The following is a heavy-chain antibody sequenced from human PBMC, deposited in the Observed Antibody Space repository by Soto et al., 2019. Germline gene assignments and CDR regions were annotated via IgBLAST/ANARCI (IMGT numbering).Heavy chain of an antibody. CDR3: ARESEDLTSNFDY. Sequence: NPEGSLRLSCAASGFTFTRYRMNWGRQAPGKGLEWVSSISSTTNYIYYGDSMKGRFTISRDNAKNSLYLEMNNLRAEDTAVYYCARESEDLTSNFDYWGQGTLVTVSS. V-gene: IGHV3-21*06. CDR2: ISSTTNYI. J-gene: IGHJ4*02. CDR1: GFTFTRYR.